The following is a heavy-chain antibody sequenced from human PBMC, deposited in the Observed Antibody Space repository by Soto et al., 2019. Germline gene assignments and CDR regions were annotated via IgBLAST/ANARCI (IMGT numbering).Heavy chain of an antibody. CDR2: IREDGSEA. D-gene: IGHD3-16*01. Sequence: EVQLVESGGGLVQPGGSLRLSCAASGFTFSTYWMNWVRQAPGKGLEWVANIREDGSEAYYVDSVKGRFTISRDNAKNSLYLHMNSLRGEDTAVYYCARDWGAPGRGSALGYYYHIGMDVWGQGTTVTVPS. CDR1: GFTFSTYW. V-gene: IGHV3-7*05. J-gene: IGHJ6*02. CDR3: ARDWGAPGRGSALGYYYHIGMDV.